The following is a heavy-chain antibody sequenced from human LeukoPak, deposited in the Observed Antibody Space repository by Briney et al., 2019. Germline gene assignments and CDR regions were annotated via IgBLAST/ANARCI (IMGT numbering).Heavy chain of an antibody. J-gene: IGHJ4*02. CDR3: AKGQHYDSSGYFGY. CDR2: IKEDGSEK. V-gene: IGHV3-7*03. CDR1: GFTFSTYW. Sequence: GGSLRLSCAASGFTFSTYWMSWVRQAPGKGLEWVANIKEDGSEKYYVDSVKGRFTISRDNSKNTLYLQMNSLRAEDTAVYYCAKGQHYDSSGYFGYWGQGTLVTVSS. D-gene: IGHD3-22*01.